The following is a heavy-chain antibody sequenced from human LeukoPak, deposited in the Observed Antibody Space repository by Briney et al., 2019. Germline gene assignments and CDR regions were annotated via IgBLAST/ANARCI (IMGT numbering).Heavy chain of an antibody. CDR2: IQTDGNTK. Sequence: ARGSLRLSCAASGFTFSNYGIHWVRQAPGKGLEWVTFIQTDGNTKYYADSVRGRFTISRDNSKNTVSLQMNSLRAEDTAVYYCAREESSLVLGGLAYWGQGTLVTVSS. V-gene: IGHV3-30*02. CDR1: GFTFSNYG. D-gene: IGHD6-13*01. CDR3: AREESSLVLGGLAY. J-gene: IGHJ4*02.